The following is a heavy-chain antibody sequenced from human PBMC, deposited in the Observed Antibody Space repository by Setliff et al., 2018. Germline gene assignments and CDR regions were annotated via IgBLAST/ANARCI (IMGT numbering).Heavy chain of an antibody. D-gene: IGHD6-19*01. V-gene: IGHV4-38-2*01. CDR2: IHHRGTT. CDR3: VRREIAVAGDPFEP. CDR1: GFSISSGYY. J-gene: IGHJ4*02. Sequence: SETLSLTCAVSGFSISSGYYWGWIRQPPGKGLEWIVNIHHRGTTYSNASLASRLTISVDTAKNQFSLKLTSVTAADTAVYYCVRREIAVAGDPFEPWGQGTLVTVSS.